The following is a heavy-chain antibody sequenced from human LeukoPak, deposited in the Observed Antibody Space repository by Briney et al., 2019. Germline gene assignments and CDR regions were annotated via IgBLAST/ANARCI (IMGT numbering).Heavy chain of an antibody. Sequence: NPSETLSLTCAVYGGSFSGYYRSWIRQPPGKGLEWIGEISHSGSTNYNPSLKSRVTISVDTSKNQFSLKLSSVTAADTAVYYCARTTMVRGTYYMDVWGKGTTVTVSS. D-gene: IGHD3-10*01. J-gene: IGHJ6*03. CDR1: GGSFSGYY. V-gene: IGHV4-34*01. CDR2: ISHSGST. CDR3: ARTTMVRGTYYMDV.